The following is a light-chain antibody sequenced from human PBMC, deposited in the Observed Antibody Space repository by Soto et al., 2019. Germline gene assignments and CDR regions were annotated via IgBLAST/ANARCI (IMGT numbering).Light chain of an antibody. V-gene: IGKV3-11*01. CDR2: DAS. CDR3: LQRGDRPH. J-gene: IGKJ5*01. CDR1: QTINNY. Sequence: EIVLTQSPPTLSLHEVEKATLPRRASQTINNYLAWYQHKPGQAPRLLIYDASTRATGIPARFSGSGSGTDFTLTISSLEPEGFATYSCLQRGDRPHFGEGTRLEI.